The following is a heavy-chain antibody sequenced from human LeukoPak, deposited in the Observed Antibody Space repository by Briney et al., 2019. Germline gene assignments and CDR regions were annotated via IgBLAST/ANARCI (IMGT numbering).Heavy chain of an antibody. CDR1: GGSISSYF. V-gene: IGHV4-59*01. CDR2: IYHTGSS. J-gene: IGHJ4*02. CDR3: ARGDPYHFDS. Sequence: PSETLSLTCTVSGGSISSYFWTWIRQPPGKGLEWIGYIYHTGSSNYNPSLESRVTISVDTSKNQFSLKLNSVTAADTAVYYCARGDPYHFDSWGQGTLVTVSS.